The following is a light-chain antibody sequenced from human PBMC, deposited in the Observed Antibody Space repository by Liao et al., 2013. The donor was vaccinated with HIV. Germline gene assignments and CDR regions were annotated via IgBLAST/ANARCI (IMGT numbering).Light chain of an antibody. CDR3: QAWDSSTGVE. V-gene: IGLV3-1*01. CDR1: KLGDKY. Sequence: SYELTQPPSVSVSPGQTASITCSGDKLGDKYACWYQQKPGQSPVLVIYQDNKRPSGIPERFSGSNSGNTATLTISGTQAMDEADYYCQAWDSSTGVEFGGGTKLTVL. CDR2: QDN. J-gene: IGLJ2*01.